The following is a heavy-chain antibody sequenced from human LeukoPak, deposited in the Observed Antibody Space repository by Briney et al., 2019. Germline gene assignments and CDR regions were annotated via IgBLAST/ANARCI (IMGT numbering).Heavy chain of an antibody. V-gene: IGHV3-30*03. CDR3: ARGLREYSSGAEYFQH. CDR2: VSQDESNE. Sequence: PGGSLRLSCAASGFTFSNYMHWVRQVPGKGLEWVASVSQDESNELYADSVKGRFTISRDNSKNTLYPQMNSLRAEDTAVYYCARGLREYSSGAEYFQHWGQGTLVTVSS. J-gene: IGHJ1*01. CDR1: GFTFSNY. D-gene: IGHD6-19*01.